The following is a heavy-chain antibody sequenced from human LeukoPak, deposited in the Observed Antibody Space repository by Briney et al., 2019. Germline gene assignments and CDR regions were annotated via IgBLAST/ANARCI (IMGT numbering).Heavy chain of an antibody. CDR3: ARDPSQGQFDFWYGFYNFDI. CDR1: GFTFSTYS. J-gene: IGHJ4*02. Sequence: PGGSLRLSCAASGFTFSTYSMNWVRQAPGKRPEWVSSISSSSTYIYYTDSVKGRFTISRDNAKRSLYLQMNSLRAEDTAVYYCARDPSQGQFDFWYGFYNFDIWGQGTLVTVSS. D-gene: IGHD3-3*01. CDR2: ISSSSTYI. V-gene: IGHV3-21*01.